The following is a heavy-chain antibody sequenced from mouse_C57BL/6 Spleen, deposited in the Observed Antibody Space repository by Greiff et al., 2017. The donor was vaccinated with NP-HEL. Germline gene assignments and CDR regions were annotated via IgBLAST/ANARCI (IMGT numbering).Heavy chain of an antibody. J-gene: IGHJ4*01. D-gene: IGHD1-1*01. Sequence: QVQLQQPGAELVKPGASVKMSCKASGYTFTSYWITWVKQRPGQGLEWIGDIYPGSGSTNYNEKFKSNATLTVDTSSSTAYMQLSSLTSEDSAVYYCARGPYYYGSSDYYAMDYWGQGTSVTVSS. CDR2: IYPGSGST. V-gene: IGHV1-55*01. CDR1: GYTFTSYW. CDR3: ARGPYYYGSSDYYAMDY.